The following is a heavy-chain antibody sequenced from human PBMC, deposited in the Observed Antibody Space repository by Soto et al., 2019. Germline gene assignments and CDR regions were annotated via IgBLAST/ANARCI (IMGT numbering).Heavy chain of an antibody. V-gene: IGHV4-30-2*01. J-gene: IGHJ3*02. CDR1: GASVSSGSYS. CDR2: YFQGGDA. CDR3: ARLDYQSSGSYAFDI. D-gene: IGHD3-22*01. Sequence: QLQLQESDSGLVRPAQTLSLTCAVSGASVSSGSYSWSWIRQPPGKGLEWIGFYFQGGDAYYNPSLESRVIISVVRSKNQFSLKLRSVTAADTAVYYCARLDYQSSGSYAFDIWGQGTTVTVSS.